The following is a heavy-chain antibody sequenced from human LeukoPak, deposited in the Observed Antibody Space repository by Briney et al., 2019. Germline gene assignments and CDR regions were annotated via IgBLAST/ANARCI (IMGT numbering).Heavy chain of an antibody. CDR3: AKDRELGIGLS. V-gene: IGHV3-7*01. D-gene: IGHD7-27*01. J-gene: IGHJ5*02. CDR2: INEDGSET. Sequence: GGSLRLSCAPSGFTFSSYWMSWVRQAPGKGLEWVANINEDGSETYYVDSVKGRFTISRDNAKKSVDLQMNSLRAEDTAVYYCAKDRELGIGLSWGQGTLVTVSS. CDR1: GFTFSSYW.